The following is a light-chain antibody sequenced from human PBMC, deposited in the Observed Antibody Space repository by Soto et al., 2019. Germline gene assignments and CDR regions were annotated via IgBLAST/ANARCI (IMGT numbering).Light chain of an antibody. Sequence: NFMLTQPHSVSESXGKTVXXXXTGSSGSIASNYVQWYQQRPGSAPTTVIYEDDQRPSGVPDRFSGSIDSSSNSASLTISGLKTEEGADYYFQSYDSSRDVFFGGGTKPTVL. CDR3: QSYDSSRDVF. CDR2: EDD. V-gene: IGLV6-57*02. CDR1: SGSIASNY. J-gene: IGLJ2*01.